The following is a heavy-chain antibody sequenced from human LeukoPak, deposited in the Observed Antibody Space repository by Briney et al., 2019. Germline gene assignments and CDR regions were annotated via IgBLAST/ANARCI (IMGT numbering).Heavy chain of an antibody. J-gene: IGHJ5*02. V-gene: IGHV4-59*01. D-gene: IGHD6-13*01. CDR2: IYYSGST. Sequence: SETLSLTCTVSGGSISSYYWSWIRQPPGKGLEWIGYIYYSGSTNYNPSLKSRVTISVDTSKNQFSLKLSSVTAADTAVYYCARGNRGIAAGVFAPWGQEPLSTVS. CDR3: ARGNRGIAAGVFAP. CDR1: GGSISSYY.